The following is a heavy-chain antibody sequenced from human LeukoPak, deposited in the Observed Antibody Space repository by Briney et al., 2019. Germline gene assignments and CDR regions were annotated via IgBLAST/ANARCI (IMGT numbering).Heavy chain of an antibody. V-gene: IGHV1-46*01. Sequence: RASVKVSCKASGYTFTSYYMHWVRQAPGQGLEWMGIINPSGGSTSYAQKFQGRVTMTTDTSTSTAYMELRSLRSDDTAVYYCARRSGEYYDFWSGYYPHSHYYFDYWGQGTLVTVSS. CDR3: ARRSGEYYDFWSGYYPHSHYYFDY. CDR2: INPSGGST. D-gene: IGHD3-3*01. CDR1: GYTFTSYY. J-gene: IGHJ4*02.